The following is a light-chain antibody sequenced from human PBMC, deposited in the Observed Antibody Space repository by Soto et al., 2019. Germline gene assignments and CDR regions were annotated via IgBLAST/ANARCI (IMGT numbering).Light chain of an antibody. CDR2: GNN. J-gene: IGLJ3*02. V-gene: IGLV1-40*01. Sequence: QSVLTQPPSVSGAPGQRVTISCTGSSSNIGAGYDVHWYQQLPGTAPKLLIFGNNNRPSGVPDRFSGSKSGTSASLAITGLQAEDEADYYCQTYDSSLSGYWVFVGGTKLTVL. CDR1: SSNIGAGYD. CDR3: QTYDSSLSGYWV.